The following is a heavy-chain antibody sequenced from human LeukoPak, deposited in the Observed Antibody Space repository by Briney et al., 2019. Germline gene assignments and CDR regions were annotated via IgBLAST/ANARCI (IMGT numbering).Heavy chain of an antibody. CDR2: ISSSSSYI. CDR1: GFTFRSYS. V-gene: IGHV3-21*01. CDR3: ARETSHLDV. J-gene: IGHJ6*04. D-gene: IGHD2-2*01. Sequence: GGSLRLSCAASGFTFRSYSMNWVRPAPGGGLEWVSSISSSSSYIYYADSVKGRFTISRDNAKNSLYLQMNSLRAEDTAVYYCARETSHLDVWGKGTTVTVSS.